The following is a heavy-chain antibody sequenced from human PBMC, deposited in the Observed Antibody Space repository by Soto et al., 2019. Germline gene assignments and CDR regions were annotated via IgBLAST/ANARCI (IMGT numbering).Heavy chain of an antibody. Sequence: QVQLVQSGAEVKKPGASVKVSCKASGYTFTSYAMHWVRQAPGQRLEWMGWINAGNGNTKYSQKFQGRVTITRDTSASTAYMELSSLRSEDTAVYYCASLYSSGWYGRDFDYWGQGTLFTVSS. J-gene: IGHJ4*02. V-gene: IGHV1-3*01. CDR2: INAGNGNT. CDR1: GYTFTSYA. D-gene: IGHD6-19*01. CDR3: ASLYSSGWYGRDFDY.